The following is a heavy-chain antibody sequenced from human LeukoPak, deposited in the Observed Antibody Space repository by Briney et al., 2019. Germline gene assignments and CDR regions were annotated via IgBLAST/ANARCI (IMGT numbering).Heavy chain of an antibody. CDR1: GFTFSSYA. J-gene: IGHJ4*02. CDR2: IGASGGST. V-gene: IGHV3-23*01. D-gene: IGHD3-9*01. Sequence: GGSLRLSCATSGFTFSSYAMSWVRQAPGKGLEWVSGIGASGGSTYYADSVKGRFTISRDNSKNTLYLQMNSLRTGDTAVYYCAKAEGYDILTGLDYWGQGTLVTVSS. CDR3: AKAEGYDILTGLDY.